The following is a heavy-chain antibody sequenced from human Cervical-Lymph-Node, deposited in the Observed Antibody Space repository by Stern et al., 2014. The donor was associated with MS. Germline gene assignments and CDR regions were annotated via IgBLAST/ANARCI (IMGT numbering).Heavy chain of an antibody. CDR1: GYSFTANW. CDR3: ARDYGDYAFDY. D-gene: IGHD4-17*01. V-gene: IGHV5-51*01. J-gene: IGHJ4*02. CDR2: FYPGDSDP. Sequence: EDQLVESGAEVKKPGESLKISCKGSGYSFTANWIAWVRQMPGKCLAWMAIFYPGDSDPRSSPSFQGQVTISADKSISTAYLQWSSLKASDTAMYYCARDYGDYAFDYWGQGTLVTVSS.